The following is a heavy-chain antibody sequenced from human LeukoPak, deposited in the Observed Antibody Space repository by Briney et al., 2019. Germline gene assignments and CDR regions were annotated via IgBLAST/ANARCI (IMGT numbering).Heavy chain of an antibody. CDR3: AREDYGDYAGSFDY. Sequence: GGSLRLSCAASGFTFSSYEMNWVRQAPGKGLEWVSYISSSGSTIYYADSVKGRFTISRDNAKNSLNLQMNSLRVEDTAVYYCAREDYGDYAGSFDYWGQGTLVTVSS. J-gene: IGHJ4*02. V-gene: IGHV3-48*03. D-gene: IGHD4-17*01. CDR2: ISSSGSTI. CDR1: GFTFSSYE.